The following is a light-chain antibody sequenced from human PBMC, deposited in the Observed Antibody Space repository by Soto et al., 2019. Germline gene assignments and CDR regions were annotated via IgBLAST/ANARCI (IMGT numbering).Light chain of an antibody. V-gene: IGKV1-5*01. Sequence: IQMTQSPSTLSASVGDRVTITCRASENIRSWLAWYQQKPGKAPKMLIYDASSLKSGVPSRFSGSGSGTDFTLTISRLEPEDFAVYYCQQYGSSPKFGQGTRLEIK. CDR2: DAS. J-gene: IGKJ5*01. CDR1: ENIRSW. CDR3: QQYGSSPK.